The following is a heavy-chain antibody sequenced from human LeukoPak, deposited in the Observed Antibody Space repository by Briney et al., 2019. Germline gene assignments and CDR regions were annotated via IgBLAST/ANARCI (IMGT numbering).Heavy chain of an antibody. CDR2: IYYSGST. CDR1: GCSISSYY. Sequence: SETLSLTCTVSGCSISSYYWNWIRQPPGKGLEWIGYIYYSGSTNYNPSLKSRVTISVDTSKNQFSLKLSSVTAADTAVYYCARAYCGGDCYSNWFDPWGQGTLVTVSS. J-gene: IGHJ5*02. V-gene: IGHV4-59*01. D-gene: IGHD2-21*02. CDR3: ARAYCGGDCYSNWFDP.